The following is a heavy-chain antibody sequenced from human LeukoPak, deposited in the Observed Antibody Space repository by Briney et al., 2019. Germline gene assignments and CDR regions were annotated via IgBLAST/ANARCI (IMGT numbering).Heavy chain of an antibody. D-gene: IGHD4-17*01. J-gene: IGHJ5*02. CDR3: ARNNDDYDWFDP. CDR1: GYSFTSYW. Sequence: KVSCKASGYSFTSYWIGWVRQTPGQGQEWMGMIYPGDADTRYSPSFQGQVTISADKSISTAYLQWSSLKASDTAMYYCARNNDDYDWFDPWGQGTLVTVSS. V-gene: IGHV5-51*01. CDR2: IYPGDADT.